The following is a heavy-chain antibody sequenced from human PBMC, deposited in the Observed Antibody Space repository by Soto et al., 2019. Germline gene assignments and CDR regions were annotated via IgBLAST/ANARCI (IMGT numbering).Heavy chain of an antibody. CDR3: ASYRVGAMCDP. CDR1: GGSISSGDYY. J-gene: IGHJ5*02. D-gene: IGHD1-26*01. CDR2: IYYSGST. V-gene: IGHV4-30-4*01. Sequence: SETLSLTCTVSGGSISSGDYYWSWIRQPPGKGLEWIGYIYYSGSTYYNPSLKSRVTISVRTSKNQFSLKLSSGTAADPAVYYCASYRVGAMCDPWGQGTLVTVSS.